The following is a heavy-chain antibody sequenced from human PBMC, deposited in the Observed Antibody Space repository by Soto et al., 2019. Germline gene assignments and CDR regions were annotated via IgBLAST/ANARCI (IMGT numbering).Heavy chain of an antibody. CDR3: ASGPRGAFDI. CDR2: IYYSGST. V-gene: IGHV4-61*01. Sequence: SETLSLTCTVSGGSISSPNFYWSWIRQPPGKGLEWIGYIYYSGSTNYNPTLKSRVTISVDTSKNQFSLKLSSVTAADTAVYYCASGPRGAFDIWGQGTMVTVSS. D-gene: IGHD3-10*01. CDR1: GGSISSPNFY. J-gene: IGHJ3*02.